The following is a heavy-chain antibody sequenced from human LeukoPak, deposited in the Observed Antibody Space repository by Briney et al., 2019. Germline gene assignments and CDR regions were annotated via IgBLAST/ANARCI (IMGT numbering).Heavy chain of an antibody. CDR3: ARDQGYSYGPGAAFDI. V-gene: IGHV4-59*01. J-gene: IGHJ3*02. CDR1: GGSISSYY. D-gene: IGHD5-18*01. CDR2: IYYSGST. Sequence: SETLSLTCTASGGSISSYYWSWIRQPPGKGLEWVGYIYYSGSTNYNPSLKSRVTISVDTSKNQFSLKLSSVTAADTAVYYCARDQGYSYGPGAAFDIWGQGTMVTVSS.